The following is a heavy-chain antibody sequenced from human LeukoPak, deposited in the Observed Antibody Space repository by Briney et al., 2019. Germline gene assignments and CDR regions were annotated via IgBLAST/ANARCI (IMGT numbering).Heavy chain of an antibody. CDR3: ARDSVVGDYYYYMDV. Sequence: SETLSLTCTVSGGSISSYYWGWIRQPPGKGLEWIGYIYYSGSTNYNPSLKSRVTISVDTSKNQFSLKLSSVTAADTAVYYCARDSVVGDYYYYMDVWGKGTTVTVSS. CDR2: IYYSGST. J-gene: IGHJ6*03. D-gene: IGHD6-19*01. CDR1: GGSISSYY. V-gene: IGHV4-59*01.